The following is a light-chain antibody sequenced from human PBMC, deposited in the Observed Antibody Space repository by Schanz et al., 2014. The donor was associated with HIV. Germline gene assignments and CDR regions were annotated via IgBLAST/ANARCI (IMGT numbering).Light chain of an antibody. Sequence: IQMTQSPSTVSASVGDRVIITCRASQTIGRFLAWYQQKPGGAPKLLIYQASTLQTGVPSRFSGSGSGTSFTLTITSLQPDDFATYYCQQYNDNSSIFGQGTKLEFK. V-gene: IGKV1-5*03. CDR3: QQYNDNSSI. CDR2: QAS. CDR1: QTIGRF. J-gene: IGKJ2*01.